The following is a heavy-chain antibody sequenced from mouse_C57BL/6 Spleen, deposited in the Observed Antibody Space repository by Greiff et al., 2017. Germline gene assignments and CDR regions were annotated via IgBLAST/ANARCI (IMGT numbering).Heavy chain of an antibody. CDR2: IDPSDSET. J-gene: IGHJ1*03. CDR1: GYTFTSYW. CDR3: ARFDYDRYFDV. Sequence: QFHVKQPGAELVRPGSSVKLSCKASGYTFTSYWMHWVKQRPIQGLEWIGNIDPSDSETHYNQKFKDKATLTVDKSSSTAYMQLSSLTSEDSAVYYCARFDYDRYFDVWGTGTTVTVSS. D-gene: IGHD2-4*01. V-gene: IGHV1-52*01.